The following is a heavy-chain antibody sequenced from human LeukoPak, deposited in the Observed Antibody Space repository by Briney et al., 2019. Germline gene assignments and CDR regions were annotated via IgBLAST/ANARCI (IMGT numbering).Heavy chain of an antibody. V-gene: IGHV3-43D*04. J-gene: IGHJ4*02. Sequence: PGGSLRLSCAASGFTFSNYAMSWVRQAPGKGLEWVSLITWNGGRTYYADSVKGRFTISRDNSKNSLSLQMNSLRAEDTALYYCAKDGKNYFDYWGQGTLVTVSS. CDR3: AKDGKNYFDY. CDR1: GFTFSNYA. CDR2: ITWNGGRT.